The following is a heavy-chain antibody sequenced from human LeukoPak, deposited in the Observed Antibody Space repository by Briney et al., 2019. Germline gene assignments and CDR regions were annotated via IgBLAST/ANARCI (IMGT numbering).Heavy chain of an antibody. Sequence: SETLSLTCAVSGYSISSGYYWGWIRQPPGKGLEWIGEINHSGSTNYNPSLKSRVTISVDTSKNQFSLKLSSVTAADTAVYYCARGRELVRLSTQHPPPYGMDVWGQGTTVTVSS. D-gene: IGHD6-6*01. J-gene: IGHJ6*02. CDR2: INHSGST. CDR3: ARGRELVRLSTQHPPPYGMDV. CDR1: GYSISSGYY. V-gene: IGHV4-38-2*01.